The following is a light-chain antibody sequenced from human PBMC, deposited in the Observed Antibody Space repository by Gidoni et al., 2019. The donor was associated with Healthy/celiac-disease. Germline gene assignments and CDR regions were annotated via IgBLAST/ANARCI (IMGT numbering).Light chain of an antibody. CDR1: QSVSSN. CDR3: QQYHNWPPMYT. J-gene: IGKJ2*01. Sequence: EIAMTPSPAPLSVSPGERATLSCRASQSVSSNLAWYQQKPDQAPRLLLYSESTMATDIPARVRGSGSGTEFTLTISSRHSEDFAVYYCQQYHNWPPMYTFGQGAKLEIK. V-gene: IGKV3-15*01. CDR2: SES.